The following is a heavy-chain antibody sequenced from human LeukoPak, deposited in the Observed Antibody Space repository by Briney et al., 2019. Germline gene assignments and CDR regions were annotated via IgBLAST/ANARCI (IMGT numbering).Heavy chain of an antibody. CDR2: IRPDGSEA. D-gene: IGHD3-16*01. CDR1: GFTFSSSW. V-gene: IGHV3-7*04. CDR3: TRDRAYKTFDY. Sequence: PGGSLRLSCAASGFTFSSSWMTWVRQAPGKGLEWVAVIRPDGSEAAYVDSVIGRFTISQDNAKNSLFLQMISLRVEDTAVYYCTRDRAYKTFDYWGQGALVTVSS. J-gene: IGHJ4*02.